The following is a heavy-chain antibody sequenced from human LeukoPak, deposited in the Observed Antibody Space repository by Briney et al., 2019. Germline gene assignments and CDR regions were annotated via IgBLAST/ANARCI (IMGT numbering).Heavy chain of an antibody. J-gene: IGHJ3*02. V-gene: IGHV4-39*01. CDR1: GGSISSSRYY. CDR3: AAFRGSPIDI. Sequence: SETLSLTCTVSGGSISSSRYYWGWIRQPPGKGLEWIGSIYYSGSTYYNPSLKSRVTISVDTSKNQFSLKLSSVTAADTAVYYCAAFRGSPIDIWGQGTMVTVSS. D-gene: IGHD3-10*01. CDR2: IYYSGST.